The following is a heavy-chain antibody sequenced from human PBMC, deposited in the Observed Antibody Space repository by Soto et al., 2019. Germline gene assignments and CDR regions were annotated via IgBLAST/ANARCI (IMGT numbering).Heavy chain of an antibody. CDR3: ARHGAYETGLVQGFDY. CDR2: IYDSGST. CDR1: GGSIRSSSYY. J-gene: IGHJ4*02. V-gene: IGHV4-39*01. Sequence: QLQLQESGPGLVKPSETLSLTCTVSGGSIRSSSYYWGWIRQPPGKGLEWIGSIYDSGSTYYNPSLKSRVTISVDTSTNQFSLKLSSVTAADTAVYYCARHGAYETGLVQGFDYWGQGTLVTVSS. D-gene: IGHD3-16*01.